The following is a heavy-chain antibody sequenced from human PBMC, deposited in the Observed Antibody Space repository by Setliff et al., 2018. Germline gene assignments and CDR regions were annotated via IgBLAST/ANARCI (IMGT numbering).Heavy chain of an antibody. V-gene: IGHV3-7*01. CDR1: GFTFSNCW. CDR3: AKEYVVIQFVTNVHNHYGMDV. CDR2: INPDGSEK. D-gene: IGHD2-21*01. J-gene: IGHJ6*02. Sequence: PGGSLRLSCAASGFTFSNCWVSWVRQAPGKGLEWVASINPDGSEKYYVDSVKGRFTISRDNAKNSLSLQMNSLRTEDTAVYYCAKEYVVIQFVTNVHNHYGMDVWGQGTTVTVSS.